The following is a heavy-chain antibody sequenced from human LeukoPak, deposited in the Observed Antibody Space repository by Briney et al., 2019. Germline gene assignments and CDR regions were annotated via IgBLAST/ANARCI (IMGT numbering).Heavy chain of an antibody. CDR3: ARMPIGDYLDY. CDR1: GCSISSYY. D-gene: IGHD2-2*01. CDR2: IYYSGST. V-gene: IGHV4-59*01. J-gene: IGHJ4*02. Sequence: KPSETLSLTCTVSGCSISSYYWSWIRQPPGKGLEWIGYIYYSGSTNYNPSLKSRVTISVDTSKNQFSLKLSSVTAADTAVYYCARMPIGDYLDYWGQGTLVTVSS.